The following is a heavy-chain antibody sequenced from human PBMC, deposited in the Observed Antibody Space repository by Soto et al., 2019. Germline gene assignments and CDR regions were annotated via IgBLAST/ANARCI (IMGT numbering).Heavy chain of an antibody. J-gene: IGHJ3*02. CDR2: MNPNSGNT. CDR1: GYTFTSYD. V-gene: IGHV1-8*01. Sequence: ASVRVSCKASGYTFTSYDINWVRQATGQGLEWMGWMNPNSGNTGYAQKFQGRVTMTRNTSISTAYMELSSLRSEDTAVYYCARVRSSSWFLGSHAFDIWCQATMVTVSS. D-gene: IGHD6-13*01. CDR3: ARVRSSSWFLGSHAFDI.